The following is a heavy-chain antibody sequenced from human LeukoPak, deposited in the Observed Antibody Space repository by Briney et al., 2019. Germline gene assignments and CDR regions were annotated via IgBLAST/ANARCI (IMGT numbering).Heavy chain of an antibody. CDR2: ISSSSSTV. CDR1: GFTFSSYS. V-gene: IGHV3-48*01. D-gene: IGHD5-18*01. CDR3: ARDRGRGYSYGYADY. J-gene: IGHJ4*02. Sequence: PGGSLRLSCAASGFTFSSYSMNWVRQAPGKGLEWVSYISSSSSTVYYADSVKGRFTISRDNAKNSLYLQMNSLRAEDTAVYYCARDRGRGYSYGYADYWGQGTLVTVSS.